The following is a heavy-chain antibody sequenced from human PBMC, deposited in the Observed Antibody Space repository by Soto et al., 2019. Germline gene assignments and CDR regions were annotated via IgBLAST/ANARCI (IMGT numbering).Heavy chain of an antibody. CDR2: INAGNGNT. CDR3: ARVLSPYCTNGVCSYDY. D-gene: IGHD2-8*01. Sequence: ASVTVSCQASGYTFTSYAMHWVRQAPGQRLEWMGWINAGNGNTKYSQKFQGRVTITRDTSASTAYMELSSLRSEDTAVYYCARVLSPYCTNGVCSYDYWGQGTLVTVSS. J-gene: IGHJ4*02. V-gene: IGHV1-3*01. CDR1: GYTFTSYA.